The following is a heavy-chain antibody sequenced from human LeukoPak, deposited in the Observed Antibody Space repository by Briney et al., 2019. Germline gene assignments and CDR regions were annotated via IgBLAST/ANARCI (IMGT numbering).Heavy chain of an antibody. D-gene: IGHD5-24*01. Sequence: ASVKVSCKASGYTFTSYYMHWVRQAPGQGLEWMGIINPSGGSTSYAQEFQGRVTMTRDTSTSTVYMELSSLRSEDTAVYYCARDGDGYKVSSGKDCWGQGTLVTVSS. CDR3: ARDGDGYKVSSGKDC. J-gene: IGHJ4*02. V-gene: IGHV1-46*01. CDR2: INPSGGST. CDR1: GYTFTSYY.